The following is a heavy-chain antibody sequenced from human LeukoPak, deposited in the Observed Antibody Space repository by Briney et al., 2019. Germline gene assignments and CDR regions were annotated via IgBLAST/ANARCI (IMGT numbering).Heavy chain of an antibody. CDR3: ARETGRFGELLYYYYYMDV. V-gene: IGHV1-18*01. CDR1: GYTFTSYG. D-gene: IGHD3-10*01. CDR2: ISAYNGNT. Sequence: GASVKVSCKASGYTFTSYGISWVRQAPGQGLEWMGWISAYNGNTDYAQKLQGRVTMTTDTSTSTAYMELRSLRSDDTAVYYCARETGRFGELLYYYYYMDVWGKGTTVTVSS. J-gene: IGHJ6*03.